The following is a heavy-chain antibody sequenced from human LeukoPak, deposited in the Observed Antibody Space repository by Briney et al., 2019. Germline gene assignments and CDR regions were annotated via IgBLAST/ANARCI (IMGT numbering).Heavy chain of an antibody. Sequence: GASVRVSCKASGYNFIGNYMHWVRQAPGQGLEWMGWINPNTGGTNYAQKFQGRVTMTRDTSISTAYMELSSLRSDDTAVYYRARSPDWGQGTLVTVSS. V-gene: IGHV1-2*02. CDR1: GYNFIGNY. CDR2: INPNTGGT. CDR3: ARSPD. J-gene: IGHJ4*02.